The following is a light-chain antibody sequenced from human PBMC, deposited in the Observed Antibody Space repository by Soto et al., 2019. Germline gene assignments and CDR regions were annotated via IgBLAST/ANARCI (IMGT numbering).Light chain of an antibody. J-gene: IGKJ2*01. CDR1: QRVSSN. Sequence: EIVMTQSPATLSVSPGERATLSCRASQRVSSNLAWYQQKPGQAPRLLIYGASTRATGIPARFSGSGSGTEFTLTISVFQSEDCAVSYCQQYNNWPYTFGQGTKLEIK. CDR2: GAS. CDR3: QQYNNWPYT. V-gene: IGKV3-15*01.